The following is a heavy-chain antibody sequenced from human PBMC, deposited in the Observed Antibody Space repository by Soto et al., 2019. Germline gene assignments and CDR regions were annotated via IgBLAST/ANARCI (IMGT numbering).Heavy chain of an antibody. Sequence: KLSGTHPHTFTSCGGANRSFHRSCIRQPPGKGLEWIGYIYYSGSTNYNPSLKSRVTISVDTSKNQFSLKLSSVTAADMAVYYCARHYGDYVVGFDYWGQGTLVTVSS. V-gene: IGHV4-59*08. D-gene: IGHD4-17*01. CDR3: ARHYGDYVVGFDY. CDR2: IYYSGST. J-gene: IGHJ4*02. CDR1: GGANRSFH.